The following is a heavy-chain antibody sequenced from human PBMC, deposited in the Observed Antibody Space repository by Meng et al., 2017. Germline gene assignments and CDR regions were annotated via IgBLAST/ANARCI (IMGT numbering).Heavy chain of an antibody. CDR1: GASISSAVF. V-gene: IGHV4-30-4*01. Sequence: QVQLQESGPRLVRPSQTLSLTCTVSGASISSAVFWIWIRQPPVKDLEWIGYISYSGATHYNPSLKSRLTISVDTAKNQFSLSLSSVTAADTAVYYCARVVGDCASCYKGWFDPWGQGTLVTVSS. J-gene: IGHJ5*02. D-gene: IGHD2-2*02. CDR2: ISYSGAT. CDR3: ARVVGDCASCYKGWFDP.